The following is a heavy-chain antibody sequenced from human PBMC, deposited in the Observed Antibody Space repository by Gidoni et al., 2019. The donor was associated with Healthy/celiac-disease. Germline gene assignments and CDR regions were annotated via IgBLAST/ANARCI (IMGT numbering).Heavy chain of an antibody. J-gene: IGHJ3*02. CDR2: ISSSSSTI. Sequence: EVQLVESGGGLVQPGGYLRLSCAASGFTFSSYSMNWVRQAPGKGLEWVSYISSSSSTIYYADSVKGRFTISRDNAKNSLYLQMNSLRAEDTAVYYCARAGDIVVVRDAFDIWGQGTMVTVSS. CDR1: GFTFSSYS. CDR3: ARAGDIVVVRDAFDI. D-gene: IGHD2-2*01. V-gene: IGHV3-48*01.